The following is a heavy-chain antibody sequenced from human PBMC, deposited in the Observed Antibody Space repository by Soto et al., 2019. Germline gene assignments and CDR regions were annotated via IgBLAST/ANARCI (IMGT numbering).Heavy chain of an antibody. CDR1: GYTFTSYS. J-gene: IGHJ3*01. CDR2: INPSGGST. CDR3: AKVVDFWSALDDDVRREGDVFDF. D-gene: IGHD3-3*01. V-gene: IGHV1-46*03. Sequence: ASVKVSCKASGYTFTSYSMSWVRQAPGQGLEWMGVINPSGGSTTYAQKLQGRVTMTRDTSTSTVYMELSSLRSEDTAVYYCAKVVDFWSALDDDVRREGDVFDFSGQGTRVIVS.